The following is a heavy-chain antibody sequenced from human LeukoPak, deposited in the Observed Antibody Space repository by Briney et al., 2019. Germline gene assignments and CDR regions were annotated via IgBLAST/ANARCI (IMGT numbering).Heavy chain of an antibody. CDR1: RFTFSSYS. D-gene: IGHD4-17*01. Sequence: GGSLRLSCAASRFTFSSYSMNWVSQAPGKGLEWVSSISSSSSYIYYADSVKGRFTISRDNAKNSLYLQMNSLRAEDTAVYYCARDADAAYGEFDYWGQGSLVTVSS. CDR2: ISSSSSYI. V-gene: IGHV3-21*01. J-gene: IGHJ4*02. CDR3: ARDADAAYGEFDY.